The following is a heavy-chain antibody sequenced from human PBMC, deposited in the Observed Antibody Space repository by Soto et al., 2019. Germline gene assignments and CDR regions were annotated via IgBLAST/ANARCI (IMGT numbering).Heavy chain of an antibody. D-gene: IGHD5-18*01. Sequence: PSETLSLTCTVSGGSISSYYWSWIRQPPGKGLEWIGYIYYSGSTNYNPSLKSRATISVDTSKNQFSLKLSSVTAADTAVYYCARVRIQLRKYYGMDVWGQGTTVTVSS. CDR3: ARVRIQLRKYYGMDV. J-gene: IGHJ6*02. CDR2: IYYSGST. V-gene: IGHV4-59*01. CDR1: GGSISSYY.